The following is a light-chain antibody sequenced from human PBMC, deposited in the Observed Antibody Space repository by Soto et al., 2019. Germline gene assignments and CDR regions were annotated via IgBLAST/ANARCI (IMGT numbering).Light chain of an antibody. CDR3: QHYNRYSEA. CDR2: KAS. Sequence: DIQMTQSPSTLSGSVGDRVTITCRASQTISSWLAWYKKKTGKAPKLRIYKASTLKSVVQSRVSGSGSGTEFTRTISSLKPDELATYACQHYNRYSEAFGQGTKVDI. J-gene: IGKJ1*01. CDR1: QTISSW. V-gene: IGKV1-5*03.